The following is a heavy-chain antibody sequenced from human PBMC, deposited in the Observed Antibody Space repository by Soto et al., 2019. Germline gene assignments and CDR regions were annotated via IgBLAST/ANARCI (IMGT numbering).Heavy chain of an antibody. CDR1: GFTFSSYG. J-gene: IGHJ4*02. Sequence: GGSLRLSCAASGFTFSSYGMHWVRQAPGKGLEWVAVISYDGSNKYYADSVKGRFTISRDNSKNTLYLQMNSLRAEDTAVYYCAKAPGGYGVWGQGTLVTVSS. D-gene: IGHD6-13*01. CDR2: ISYDGSNK. V-gene: IGHV3-30*18. CDR3: AKAPGGYGV.